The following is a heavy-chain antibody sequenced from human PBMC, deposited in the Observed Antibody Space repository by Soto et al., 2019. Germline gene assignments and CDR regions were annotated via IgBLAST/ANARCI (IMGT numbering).Heavy chain of an antibody. V-gene: IGHV4-4*07. J-gene: IGHJ5*02. D-gene: IGHD3-16*01. CDR2: MYTKERT. CDR1: GGSITNYY. Sequence: QVQLQQSGPGLVKASETLSLTCTVSGGSITNYYWSWIRQPAGKGLEWIGRMYTKERTNYNLSYKHRVTMSVETSNDQYTLKLNAVTAADTAVYYCAGYDYKDGGNNWFDPWGQGTLVTVSS. CDR3: AGYDYKDGGNNWFDP.